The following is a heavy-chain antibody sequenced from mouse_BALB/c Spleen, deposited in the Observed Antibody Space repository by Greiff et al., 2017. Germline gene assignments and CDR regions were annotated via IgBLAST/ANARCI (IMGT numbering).Heavy chain of an antibody. Sequence: VQLQQSGAELVRSGASVKLSCTASGFNIKDYYMHWVKQRPEQGLEWIGWIDPENGDTEYAPKFQGKATMTADTSSNTAYLQLSSLTSEDTAVYYCTSYGKEYFDVWGAGTTVTVSS. CDR1: GFNIKDYY. CDR2: IDPENGDT. D-gene: IGHD2-10*01. J-gene: IGHJ1*01. V-gene: IGHV14-4*02. CDR3: TSYGKEYFDV.